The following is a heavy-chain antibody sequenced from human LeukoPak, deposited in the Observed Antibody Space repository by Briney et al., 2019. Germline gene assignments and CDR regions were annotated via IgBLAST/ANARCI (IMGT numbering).Heavy chain of an antibody. J-gene: IGHJ4*02. CDR1: GFTFSNNW. Sequence: GSLRLSCAASGFTFSNNWMSWVRQAPGKGLEWVANIKQDESEIYYVDSVKGRFTISRDNARDSLYLEMNSLRAEDTAVYYCASVDPRAFYSGTSYFDYWGQGTLVTVSS. D-gene: IGHD1-26*01. V-gene: IGHV3-7*01. CDR2: IKQDESEI. CDR3: ASVDPRAFYSGTSYFDY.